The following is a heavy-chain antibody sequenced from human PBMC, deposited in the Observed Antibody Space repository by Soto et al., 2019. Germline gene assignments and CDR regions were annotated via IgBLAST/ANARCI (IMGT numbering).Heavy chain of an antibody. CDR1: GYTSTSYA. Sequence: GASVKVSCKASGYTSTSYAMHLVRQAPGQRLEWMGWINAGNGNTKYSQKFQGRVTITRDTSASTAYMELSSLRSEDTAVYYCARDGTPGTVTTLCYFDDWGQGTRVTVAS. CDR3: ARDGTPGTVTTLCYFDD. J-gene: IGHJ4*02. V-gene: IGHV1-3*01. CDR2: INAGNGNT. D-gene: IGHD4-17*01.